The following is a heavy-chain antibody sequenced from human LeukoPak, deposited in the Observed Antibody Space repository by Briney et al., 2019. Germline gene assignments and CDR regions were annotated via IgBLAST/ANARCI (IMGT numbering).Heavy chain of an antibody. CDR3: ARSQWELLRVFDY. CDR1: GFTFSSYA. J-gene: IGHJ4*02. D-gene: IGHD1-26*01. Sequence: GGSLRLSRAASGFTFSSYAMHWVRQAPGKGLEYVSAISSNGGSTYYANSVKGRFTISRDNSKNTLYLQMGSLRAEDMAVYYCARSQWELLRVFDYWGQGTLVTVSS. V-gene: IGHV3-64*01. CDR2: ISSNGGST.